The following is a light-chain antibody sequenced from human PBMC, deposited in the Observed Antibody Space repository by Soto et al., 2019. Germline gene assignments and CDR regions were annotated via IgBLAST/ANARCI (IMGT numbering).Light chain of an antibody. CDR3: QQYGSSPRT. V-gene: IGKV3-20*01. J-gene: IGKJ1*01. Sequence: EIVLTQSPGTLSLSPGERATLSCRASQSVRSDYLAWYQKKPGQAPRLHIYGASTRATGIPGRFTGSGSGTDFNLTISRLETEDFAVYECQQYGSSPRTFGQGTKVDIK. CDR1: QSVRSDY. CDR2: GAS.